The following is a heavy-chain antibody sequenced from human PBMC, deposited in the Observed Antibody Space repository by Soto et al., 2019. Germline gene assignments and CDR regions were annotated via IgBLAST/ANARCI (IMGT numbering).Heavy chain of an antibody. Sequence: EVQLVESGGGLVQPGGSLRLSCAASGFTFSSYDMHWVRQATGKGLEWVSAIGTAGDTYYPGSVKGRFTISRENAKNSLYLQMNSLRAGDTAVYYWARGGIAGQFDYWGQGTLVTVSS. J-gene: IGHJ4*02. D-gene: IGHD6-13*01. CDR2: IGTAGDT. CDR1: GFTFSSYD. V-gene: IGHV3-13*01. CDR3: ARGGIAGQFDY.